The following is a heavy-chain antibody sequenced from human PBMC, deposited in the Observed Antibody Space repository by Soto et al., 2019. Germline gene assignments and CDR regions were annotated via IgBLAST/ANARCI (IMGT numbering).Heavy chain of an antibody. V-gene: IGHV3-23*01. D-gene: IGHD3-22*01. J-gene: IGHJ6*02. CDR3: AKDRYDSGGYQLLDV. CDR1: GFTFSSYA. CDR2: ISGSGIST. Sequence: EVQLLESGGGLVQPGGSLRLSCAASGFTFSSYAMSWVRQAPGKGLEWVSAISGSGISTYYTNSVKGRFTIARDNPMNTLYVQVSSLRAEDTSVYYCAKDRYDSGGYQLLDVWGQGTTVTVSS.